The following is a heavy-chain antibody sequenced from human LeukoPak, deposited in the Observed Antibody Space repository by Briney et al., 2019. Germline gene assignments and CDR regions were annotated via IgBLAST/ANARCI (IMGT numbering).Heavy chain of an antibody. Sequence: SETLSLTCTVSGGSISSYYWSWIRQPPGKGLEWIGYIYYSGSTNYNPSLKSRVTISVDTSKNQFSLKLSSVTAADTAVYYCARDQDYGDSGGFDPWGQGTLVTVSS. CDR2: IYYSGST. J-gene: IGHJ5*02. D-gene: IGHD4-17*01. CDR1: GGSISSYY. CDR3: ARDQDYGDSGGFDP. V-gene: IGHV4-59*01.